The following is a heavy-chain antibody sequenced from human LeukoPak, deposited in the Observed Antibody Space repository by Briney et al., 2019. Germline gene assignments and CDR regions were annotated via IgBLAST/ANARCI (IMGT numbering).Heavy chain of an antibody. V-gene: IGHV3-23*01. Sequence: GGSLRLSCAASGFTFRSYAMSWVRQAPGKGLEWVSAISGSGGSTYYADSVKGRFTISRDNSKSTLYLQMNSLRAEDTAVYYCAKDSRYCSSTSCDAFDIWGQGTMVTVSS. D-gene: IGHD2-2*01. CDR1: GFTFRSYA. J-gene: IGHJ3*02. CDR2: ISGSGGST. CDR3: AKDSRYCSSTSCDAFDI.